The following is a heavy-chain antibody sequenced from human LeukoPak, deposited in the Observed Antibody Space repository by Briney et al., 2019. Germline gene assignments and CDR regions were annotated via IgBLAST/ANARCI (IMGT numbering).Heavy chain of an antibody. D-gene: IGHD4-23*01. CDR1: GGSVSSGSYS. CDR2: IYHSGNT. Sequence: SETLSLTCTVSGGSVSSGSYSWSWIRQPPGKGLEWIGYIYHSGNTYYNPSLKSRVTISVDRSKNQFSLKLSSVTAADTAVYYCARAGGNLDAFDIWGQGTMVTVSS. CDR3: ARAGGNLDAFDI. V-gene: IGHV4-30-2*01. J-gene: IGHJ3*02.